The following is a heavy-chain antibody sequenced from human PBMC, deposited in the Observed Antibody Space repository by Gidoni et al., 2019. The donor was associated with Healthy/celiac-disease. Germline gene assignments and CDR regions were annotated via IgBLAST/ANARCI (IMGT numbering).Heavy chain of an antibody. CDR2: IYYRGST. J-gene: IGHJ4*02. D-gene: IGHD1-26*01. CDR1: GGSISSYY. V-gene: IGHV4-59*01. Sequence: QVQLQESGPGLVKPSETLSLTCTVSGGSISSYYWSWIRQPPGKGLEWIGYIYYRGSTNYNPSLKSRVTISVDTSKNQFSLKLSSVTAADTAVYYCARASVGAVTTAFDYWGQGTLVTVSS. CDR3: ARASVGAVTTAFDY.